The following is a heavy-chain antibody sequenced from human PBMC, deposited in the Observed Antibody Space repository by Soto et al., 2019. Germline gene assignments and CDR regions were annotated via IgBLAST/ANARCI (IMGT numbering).Heavy chain of an antibody. CDR3: ATISGDYKYYGMDV. CDR1: VYTLTELS. Sequence: ASGKVSCKVSVYTLTELSMHWVRQALGKGLEWMGGFDPEDGETIYAQKFQGRVTMTEDTSTDTAYMELSSLRSEDTSVYYCATISGDYKYYGMDVWGQGTTVTVSS. D-gene: IGHD4-17*01. J-gene: IGHJ6*02. CDR2: FDPEDGET. V-gene: IGHV1-24*01.